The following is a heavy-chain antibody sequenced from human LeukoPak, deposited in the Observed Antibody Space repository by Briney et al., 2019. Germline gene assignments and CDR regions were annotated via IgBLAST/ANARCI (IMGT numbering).Heavy chain of an antibody. V-gene: IGHV7-4-1*02. Sequence: GASVKVSCKAFGYTFTSYAMNWVRQAPGQGLEWMGWINTNTGNPTYAQGFTGRFVFSLDTSVSTAYLRISSLKAEDTAVYYCARGYCSSTSCYGGSYWGQGTLVTVSS. D-gene: IGHD2-2*01. CDR2: INTNTGNP. J-gene: IGHJ4*02. CDR3: ARGYCSSTSCYGGSY. CDR1: GYTFTSYA.